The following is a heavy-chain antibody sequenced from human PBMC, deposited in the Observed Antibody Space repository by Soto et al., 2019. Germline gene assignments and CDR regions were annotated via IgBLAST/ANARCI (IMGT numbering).Heavy chain of an antibody. CDR1: GYMFTSYA. CDR2: IIPIFGTA. CDR3: AREYSSGWPDYRYYYYGMDV. J-gene: IGHJ6*02. Sequence: SVKVSCKASGYMFTSYAISWVRQAPGQGLEWMGGIIPIFGTANYAQKFQGRVTITADESTSTAYMELSSLRSEDTAVYYCAREYSSGWPDYRYYYYGMDVWGQGTTVTVSS. V-gene: IGHV1-69*13. D-gene: IGHD6-19*01.